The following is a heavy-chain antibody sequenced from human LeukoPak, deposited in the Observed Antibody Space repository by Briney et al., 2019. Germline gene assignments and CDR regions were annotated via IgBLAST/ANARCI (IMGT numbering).Heavy chain of an antibody. CDR2: IYCSGST. V-gene: IGHV4-31*03. D-gene: IGHD3-22*01. Sequence: PSETLSLTCTVSGGSISSGGYYWSWIRQHPGKGLEWIGYIYCSGSTYYNPSLKSRVTISVDMSKNQFSLKLSSVTAADTAVYYCARDRDRHYYDSSGYYHYWYFDLWGRGTLVTVSS. CDR3: ARDRDRHYYDSSGYYHYWYFDL. J-gene: IGHJ2*01. CDR1: GGSISSGGYY.